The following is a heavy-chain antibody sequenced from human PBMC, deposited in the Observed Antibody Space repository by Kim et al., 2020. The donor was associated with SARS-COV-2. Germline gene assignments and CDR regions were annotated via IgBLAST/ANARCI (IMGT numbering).Heavy chain of an antibody. V-gene: IGHV4-59*01. CDR1: GGSISSSY. CDR2: IYYLGST. D-gene: IGHD3-10*01. J-gene: IGHJ4*02. CDR3: ARSPLWLPFDY. Sequence: SETLSLTCTVSGGSISSSYWGWIRQPPGKGLEWIGYIYYLGSTNYNPSLKSRVTISVDTSKNQFSLKLSSVTAAATAVYYCARSPLWLPFDYWGQGTLVT.